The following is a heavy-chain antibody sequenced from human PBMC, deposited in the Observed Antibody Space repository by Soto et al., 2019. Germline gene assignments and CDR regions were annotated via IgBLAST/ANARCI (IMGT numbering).Heavy chain of an antibody. D-gene: IGHD6-19*01. CDR2: IFYNGTA. J-gene: IGHJ4*02. CDR3: ARIGGWYDIDF. CDR1: GGSVSSGSFH. Sequence: VQLQQSGPVLFKPSETLSLTCSVSGGSVSSGSFHWSWIRESPGKGLQFIGSIFYNGTANYSPSLKNRVTISIDTSQSQFSLKLVSVAAADTAVYYCARIGGWYDIDFWGQGNLVTVSS. V-gene: IGHV4-61*01.